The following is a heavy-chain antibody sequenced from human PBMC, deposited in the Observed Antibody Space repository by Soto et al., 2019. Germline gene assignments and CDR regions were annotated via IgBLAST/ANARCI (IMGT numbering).Heavy chain of an antibody. Sequence: SETLSLTCTVSGVSISNYYCSWIRQTPGKGLEYIGFIYNSGTTNYHPSLKSRVTISIDTSKSQFYLKLTSVTAADTAVYYCARDRAAGQSIDYWGQGTLVTVSS. CDR3: ARDRAAGQSIDY. D-gene: IGHD6-13*01. V-gene: IGHV4-59*13. CDR1: GVSISNYY. J-gene: IGHJ4*02. CDR2: IYNSGTT.